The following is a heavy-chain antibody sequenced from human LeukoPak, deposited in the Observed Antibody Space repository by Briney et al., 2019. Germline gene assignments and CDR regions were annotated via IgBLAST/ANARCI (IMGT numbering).Heavy chain of an antibody. CDR1: GLTFNTYT. V-gene: IGHV3-21*01. CDR2: ISSSSSYI. Sequence: NPGGSLRLSCAASGLTFNTYTMNWVRQAPGKGLEWVSSISSSSSYIYYADSVKGRFTISRDNAKNSLYLQMNSLRAEDTAVYYCARDLSDSSGFYNWFDPWGQGTLVTVSS. D-gene: IGHD6-19*01. J-gene: IGHJ5*02. CDR3: ARDLSDSSGFYNWFDP.